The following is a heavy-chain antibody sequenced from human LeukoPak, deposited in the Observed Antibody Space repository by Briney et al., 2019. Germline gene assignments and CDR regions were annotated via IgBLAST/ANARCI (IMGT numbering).Heavy chain of an antibody. CDR2: INYSGST. CDR3: ARVLDSNSWYPLDY. V-gene: IGHV4-34*01. Sequence: SETLSLTCAVYGGSFSGHYWSWIRQPPGKGLESIGEINYSGSTNYNPSLKSRVTISVDTSKNQFSLRLSFVTAADTAVYYCARVLDSNSWYPLDYWGQGTLVTVSS. J-gene: IGHJ4*02. CDR1: GGSFSGHY. D-gene: IGHD6-13*01.